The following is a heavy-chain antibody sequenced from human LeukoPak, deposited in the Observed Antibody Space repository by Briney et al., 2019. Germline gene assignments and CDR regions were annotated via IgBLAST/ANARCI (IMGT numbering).Heavy chain of an antibody. V-gene: IGHV1-2*02. J-gene: IGHJ3*02. CDR1: GYTFTGYY. D-gene: IGHD1-1*01. Sequence: ASVKVSCKASGYTFTGYYMHWVRHAPGQGLEWMGWINPNSGGTNYAQKFQGRVTMTRDTSISTAYMELSRLRSDDTAVYYCARARAALRNALNRPHAFDIWGQGTMVTVSS. CDR2: INPNSGGT. CDR3: ARARAALRNALNRPHAFDI.